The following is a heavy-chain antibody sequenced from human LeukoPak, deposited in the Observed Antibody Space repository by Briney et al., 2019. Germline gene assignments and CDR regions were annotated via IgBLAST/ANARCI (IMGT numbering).Heavy chain of an antibody. J-gene: IGHJ4*02. V-gene: IGHV3-7*01. D-gene: IGHD4-17*01. CDR3: AREDYGEPFDY. CDR1: GFNFSSYW. Sequence: GGSLRLSCVASGFNFSSYWMSWVRQAPVEGLEWVANIKQDGSEKYYVDSVEGRFTISRDNAKNSLFLQMNSLRAEDTAVYYCAREDYGEPFDYWGQGTLVTVSS. CDR2: IKQDGSEK.